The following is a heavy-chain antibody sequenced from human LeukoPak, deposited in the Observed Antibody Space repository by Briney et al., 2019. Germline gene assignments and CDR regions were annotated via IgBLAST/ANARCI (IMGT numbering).Heavy chain of an antibody. D-gene: IGHD5-18*01. CDR1: GFTFNNYA. V-gene: IGHV3-30*04. Sequence: PGRSLRLSCAGSGFTFNNYAMHWVRQAPGKGLEWVAVISYDGSNKDYADSVRGRFTISRDYSKNTLYLQMNSLRAEDTAVYYCAKDPKELWFHYYYYMDVWGKGTTVTVSS. J-gene: IGHJ6*03. CDR2: ISYDGSNK. CDR3: AKDPKELWFHYYYYMDV.